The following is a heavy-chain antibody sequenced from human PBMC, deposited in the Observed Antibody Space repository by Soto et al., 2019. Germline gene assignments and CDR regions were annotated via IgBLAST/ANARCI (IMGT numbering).Heavy chain of an antibody. D-gene: IGHD3-3*01. V-gene: IGHV1-69*06. CDR1: EGTFNSYV. Sequence: QVKLVQSRAEVKKPGSSVRVSCKASEGTFNSYVVSWVRQAPGQGLQWMGGIIPLFGTTNYAHQLEGRVTLTAETSTTTAYMELSGLRPGDTAVYYCARGDTIFESSERYYHYGLDVWGQGTTVIVSS. CDR3: ARGDTIFESSERYYHYGLDV. CDR2: IIPLFGTT. J-gene: IGHJ6*02.